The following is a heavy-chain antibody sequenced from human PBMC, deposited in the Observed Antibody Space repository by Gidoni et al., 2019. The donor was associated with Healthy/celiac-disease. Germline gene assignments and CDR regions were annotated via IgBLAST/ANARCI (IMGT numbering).Heavy chain of an antibody. CDR3: ARGRSGITMVRGRKGSFRWFDP. CDR1: GGSFSGYY. V-gene: IGHV4-34*01. Sequence: QVQLQQWGAGLLKPSETLSLTCAVYGGSFSGYYWSWIRQPPGKGLEWIGEINHSGSTNYNPSLKSRVNISVDTSKNQFSLKLSSVTAADTAVYYCARGRSGITMVRGRKGSFRWFDPWGQGTLVTVSS. CDR2: INHSGST. D-gene: IGHD3-10*01. J-gene: IGHJ5*02.